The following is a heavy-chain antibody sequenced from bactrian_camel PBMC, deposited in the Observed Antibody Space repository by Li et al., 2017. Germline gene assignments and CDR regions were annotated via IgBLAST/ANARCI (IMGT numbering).Heavy chain of an antibody. J-gene: IGHJ4*01. CDR1: GYTYRADC. CDR3: AAVVGCSTAPWLRDPGQRQGPIY. D-gene: IGHD7*01. V-gene: IGHV3S53*01. CDR2: IDSDGNA. Sequence: HVQLVESGGGSVQAGGSLRLSCAISGYTYRADCMGWFRQAPGKEREGVAVIDSDGNAAYADSVKGRFTISKDSAKNTWYLQMNILKPEDTAMYYCAAVVGCSTAPWLRDPGQRQGPIYWGQGTQVTVS.